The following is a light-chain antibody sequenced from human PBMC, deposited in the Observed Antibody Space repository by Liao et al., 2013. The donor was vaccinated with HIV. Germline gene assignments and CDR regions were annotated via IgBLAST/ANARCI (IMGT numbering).Light chain of an antibody. Sequence: SYVLTQPPSVSVAPGQTAKITCGGNNIGSRGVHWYQQKPGQAPLLVIYYDKNRPSGIPERFSGSNSGSTATLTISRVEAGDEADYYCQVWDTTSNQHVFGGGTEVTVL. V-gene: IGLV3-21*01. CDR1: NIGSRG. CDR3: QVWDTTSNQHV. CDR2: YDK. J-gene: IGLJ1*01.